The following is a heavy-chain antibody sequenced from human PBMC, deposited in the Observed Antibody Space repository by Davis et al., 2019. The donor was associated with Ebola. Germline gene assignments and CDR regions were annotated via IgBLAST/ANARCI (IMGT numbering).Heavy chain of an antibody. CDR2: IDPTDSHS. D-gene: IGHD5-24*01. Sequence: GESLKISCQTFGYSFITYWITWVRRVPEKGLEWMGRIDPTDSHSEFSPSFQGHVTISVDKSISTAYLQWRSLKASDTAMYYCARHLLATRQFDYWGLGTLVTVSS. J-gene: IGHJ4*02. CDR3: ARHLLATRQFDY. CDR1: GYSFITYW. V-gene: IGHV5-10-1*01.